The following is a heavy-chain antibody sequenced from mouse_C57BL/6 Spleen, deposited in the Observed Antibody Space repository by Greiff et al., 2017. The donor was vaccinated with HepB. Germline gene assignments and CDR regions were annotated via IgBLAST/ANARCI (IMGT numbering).Heavy chain of an antibody. V-gene: IGHV1-69*01. Sequence: QVQLQQPGAELVMPGASVKLSCKASGYTFTSYWMHWVKQRPGQGLEWIGEIDPSDSYTNYNQKFKGKSTLTVDESSSTAYMQLSSLTSEDSAVYYCAREAYWGQGTLVTVSA. CDR2: IDPSDSYT. J-gene: IGHJ3*01. CDR3: AREAY. CDR1: GYTFTSYW.